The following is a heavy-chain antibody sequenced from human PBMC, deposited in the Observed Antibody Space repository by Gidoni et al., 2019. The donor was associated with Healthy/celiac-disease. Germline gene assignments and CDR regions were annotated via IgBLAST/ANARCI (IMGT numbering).Heavy chain of an antibody. D-gene: IGHD6-13*01. CDR3: ARAGAAAGSDY. CDR2: INAGNGNT. CDR1: VYTFTSYA. V-gene: IGHV1-3*01. J-gene: IGHJ4*02. Sequence: VQLVQSGAEVQKPWASVKVSCKASVYTFTSYAMHWVRQAPGQRLEWMGWINAGNGNTKYSQKFKGRVTITRDTSASTAYMELSSLRSEDTAVYYCARAGAAAGSDYWGQGTLVTVSS.